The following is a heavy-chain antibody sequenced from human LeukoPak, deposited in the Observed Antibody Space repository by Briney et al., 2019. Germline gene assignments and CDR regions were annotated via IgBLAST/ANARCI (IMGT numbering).Heavy chain of an antibody. CDR2: INPSGGST. CDR1: GYTFTSYY. V-gene: IGHV1-46*01. J-gene: IGHJ4*02. D-gene: IGHD6-19*01. Sequence: ASVKVSCKASGYTFTSYYMHWVRQAPGQGLEWMGIINPSGGSTSYAQKFQGRVTMTRDTSTSTVYMELSSLRSEDTAVYYCAGDPLNSSGWYGPSGWGQGTLVTVSS. CDR3: AGDPLNSSGWYGPSG.